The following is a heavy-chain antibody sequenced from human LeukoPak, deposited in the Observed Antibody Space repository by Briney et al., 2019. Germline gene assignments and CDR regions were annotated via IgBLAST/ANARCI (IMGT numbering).Heavy chain of an antibody. CDR1: GFTFSSYS. CDR3: ARSGVVVAALERGVANWFDP. CDR2: ISSSSSYI. V-gene: IGHV3-21*01. J-gene: IGHJ5*02. Sequence: GGSLRLSCAASGFTFSSYSMNWVRQAPGKGLERVSSISSSSSYIYYADSVKGRFTISRDNAKNSLFLQMNSLRAEDTAVYYCARSGVVVAALERGVANWFDPWGQGTLVTVSS. D-gene: IGHD2-15*01.